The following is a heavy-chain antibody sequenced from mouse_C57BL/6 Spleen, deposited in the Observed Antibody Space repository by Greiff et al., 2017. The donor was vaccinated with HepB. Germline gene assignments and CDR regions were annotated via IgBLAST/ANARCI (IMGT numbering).Heavy chain of an antibody. V-gene: IGHV1-7*01. CDR1: GYTFTSYW. CDR2: INPSSGYT. J-gene: IGHJ2*01. D-gene: IGHD3-3*01. Sequence: VQLQQSGAELAKPGASVKLSCKASGYTFTSYWMHWVKQRPGQGLEWIGYINPSSGYTKYNQKFKDKATLTADKSSSTAYMQLSSLTYEDSGVYYCAEGSLGNYFDYWGQGTTLTVSS. CDR3: AEGSLGNYFDY.